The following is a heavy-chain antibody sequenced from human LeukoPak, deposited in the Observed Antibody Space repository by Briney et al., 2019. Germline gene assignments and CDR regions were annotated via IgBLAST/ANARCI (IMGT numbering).Heavy chain of an antibody. CDR3: VKHVYNTRSWAFDV. CDR1: GFTFSSYA. Sequence: TGGSLRLSCAASGFTFSSYAMSWVRQAPGKGLEWVSVISASAGTTWYADSVKGRFTITRDNSETTLYLQLNSLRAEDTAVYYCVKHVYNTRSWAFDVWGQGSLVTVSS. D-gene: IGHD1-26*01. CDR2: ISASAGTT. J-gene: IGHJ3*01. V-gene: IGHV3-23*01.